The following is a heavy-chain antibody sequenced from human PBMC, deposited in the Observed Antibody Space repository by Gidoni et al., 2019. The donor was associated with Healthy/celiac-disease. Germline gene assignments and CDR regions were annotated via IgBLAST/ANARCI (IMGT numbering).Heavy chain of an antibody. Sequence: EVQLLESGGGLVQPGGSLRLSCAASGFTFSRSAISWVRQAPGTGLEWVSAISGSGGSTYCADAVKDRFTISRYNSKNTLYLQMNSLRAEDTDVYYCAKARAPGNYGSGQWGGMDVGGQGTTVTVAS. CDR2: ISGSGGST. J-gene: IGHJ6*02. D-gene: IGHD3-10*01. CDR1: GFTFSRSA. V-gene: IGHV3-23*01. CDR3: AKARAPGNYGSGQWGGMDV.